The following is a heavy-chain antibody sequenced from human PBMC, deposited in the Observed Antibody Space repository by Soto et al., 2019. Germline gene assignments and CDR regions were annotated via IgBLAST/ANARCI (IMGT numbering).Heavy chain of an antibody. V-gene: IGHV4-34*01. Sequence: SETLSLTCAVYGGSISGYYWSWIRQPPGKGLEWIGEINHSGSTNYNPSLKSRVTISVDTSKNQFSLKLSSVTAADTAVYYCASASNKRGYSYGPDYWGQGPLVTVSS. D-gene: IGHD5-18*01. CDR1: GGSISGYY. J-gene: IGHJ4*02. CDR3: ASASNKRGYSYGPDY. CDR2: INHSGST.